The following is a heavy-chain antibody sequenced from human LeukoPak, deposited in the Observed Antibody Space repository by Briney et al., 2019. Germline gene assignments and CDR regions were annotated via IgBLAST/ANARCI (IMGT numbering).Heavy chain of an antibody. Sequence: ASVKVSCKASGYTFTGYYIHWVRQAPGQGLQWMGWINPDSGGTSYAQKFQGRVTMTRDTSITTAYMELSRLTSDDTAMFYCARAMTNDYWGQGTLVTVSS. CDR2: INPDSGGT. J-gene: IGHJ4*02. D-gene: IGHD4-11*01. V-gene: IGHV1-2*02. CDR3: ARAMTNDY. CDR1: GYTFTGYY.